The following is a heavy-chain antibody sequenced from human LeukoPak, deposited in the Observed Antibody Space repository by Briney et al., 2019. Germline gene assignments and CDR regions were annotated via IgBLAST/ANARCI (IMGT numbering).Heavy chain of an antibody. J-gene: IGHJ5*02. V-gene: IGHV4-31*03. Sequence: PSQTLSLTCTVSDGSISSGGYYWSWIRQHPGKGLEWIGYIYYSGSTYYNPSLKSRVTVSVDTSKNQFSLKLSSVTAADTAVYYCARSPDPDNWFDPWGQGTLVTVSS. CDR3: ARSPDPDNWFDP. CDR2: IYYSGST. CDR1: DGSISSGGYY. D-gene: IGHD1-14*01.